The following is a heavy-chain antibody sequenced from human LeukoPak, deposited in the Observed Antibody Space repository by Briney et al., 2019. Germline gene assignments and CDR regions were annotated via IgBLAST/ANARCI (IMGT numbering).Heavy chain of an antibody. Sequence: SETLSLTCTVSGGSISSYYWSWIRQPPGKGLEWIGSIYYSGTTYYSPSLKSRVTISVHTSKNQFSLKLSSVTAADTAVYYCARQQCNGGSCYSRAIWFDPWGQGTLVTVSS. CDR2: IYYSGTT. V-gene: IGHV4-59*05. J-gene: IGHJ5*02. CDR1: GGSISSYY. D-gene: IGHD2-15*01. CDR3: ARQQCNGGSCYSRAIWFDP.